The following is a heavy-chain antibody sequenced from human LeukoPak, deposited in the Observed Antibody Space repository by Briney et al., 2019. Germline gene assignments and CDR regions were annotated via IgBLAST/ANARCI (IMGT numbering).Heavy chain of an antibody. CDR2: INSDGSST. D-gene: IGHD5-24*01. CDR3: ARPRAGYNSFDT. J-gene: IGHJ4*02. Sequence: GGSQTLFCAASGFTFSSYCMHWVRQAPGKGLVWVSRINSDGSSTSYADSVKGRFTITRDNAKNTLYLQMNSLRAEDTAVYYCARPRAGYNSFDTWGQGTLVTVSS. CDR1: GFTFSSYC. V-gene: IGHV3-74*01.